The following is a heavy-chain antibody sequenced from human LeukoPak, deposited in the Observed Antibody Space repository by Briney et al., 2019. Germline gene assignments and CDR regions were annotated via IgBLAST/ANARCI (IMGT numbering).Heavy chain of an antibody. CDR1: GGSISGYY. Sequence: SDTLLPTCTVSGGSISGYYWYWFRQPAGEGLLWIRREHTSKTTIYNPSLRSRVTMSVDTSNNHVSLNLTSVTAADTAVYYCARGYRISEIRFSEWLLDYWGQGYLVTVSS. CDR3: ARGYRISEIRFSEWLLDY. CDR2: EHTSKTT. D-gene: IGHD3-3*01. J-gene: IGHJ4*02. V-gene: IGHV4-4*07.